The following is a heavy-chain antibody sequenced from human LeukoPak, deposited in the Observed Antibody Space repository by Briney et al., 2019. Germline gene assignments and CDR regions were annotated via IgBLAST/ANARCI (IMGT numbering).Heavy chain of an antibody. Sequence: SETLSLTCAVSGGSISSGGYYWSWIRQHPGKGLGWIGYIYCSGSTYYNPSLRSRVTISVDTSKNQFSLKLSSVTAADTAVYYCARDWEEYYGSGSYWYFDLWGRGTLVTVSS. CDR3: ARDWEEYYGSGSYWYFDL. J-gene: IGHJ2*01. CDR2: IYCSGST. D-gene: IGHD3-10*01. CDR1: GGSISSGGYY. V-gene: IGHV4-31*11.